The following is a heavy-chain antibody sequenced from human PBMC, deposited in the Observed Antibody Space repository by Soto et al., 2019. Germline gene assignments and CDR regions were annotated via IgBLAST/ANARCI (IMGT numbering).Heavy chain of an antibody. D-gene: IGHD2-2*02. CDR3: ASDLGGGYTLVY. V-gene: IGHV3-30-3*01. Sequence: QVQLVESGGGVVQPGRSLRLSCAASGFTFSNYALHWVRQAPGKGLEWVALISYDGSKKYYADSVKGRFTISRDNSKNPLWLQMISLRAEDTAVYHCASDLGGGYTLVYWGQGTLVTVSS. J-gene: IGHJ4*02. CDR1: GFTFSNYA. CDR2: ISYDGSKK.